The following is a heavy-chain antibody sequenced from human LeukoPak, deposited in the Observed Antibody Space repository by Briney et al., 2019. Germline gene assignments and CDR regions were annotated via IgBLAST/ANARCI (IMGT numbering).Heavy chain of an antibody. CDR1: GGSISSYY. V-gene: IGHV4-59*01. Sequence: SETLSLTCTVSGGSISSYYWSWIRQPPGKGLEWIGYIYYSGSTNYNPSLKSRVTLSVDTSKNQFSLKLSSVTAADTAVYYCARGIGGWYRRTANFDYWGQGTLVTVSS. CDR2: IYYSGST. J-gene: IGHJ4*02. D-gene: IGHD6-19*01. CDR3: ARGIGGWYRRTANFDY.